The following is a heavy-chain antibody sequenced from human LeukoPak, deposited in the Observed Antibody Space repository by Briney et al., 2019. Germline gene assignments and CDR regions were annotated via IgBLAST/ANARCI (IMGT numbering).Heavy chain of an antibody. Sequence: ASVKVSCKASGYTFTGYYMHWVRQAPGQGLEWMGWINPNGGGTNYARKFQGRVTMTRDTSISTAHMELSRLRSDDTAVYYCARVGYYDSSGYYFQHWGQGTPVTVSS. CDR2: INPNGGGT. D-gene: IGHD3-22*01. V-gene: IGHV1-2*02. CDR3: ARVGYYDSSGYYFQH. CDR1: GYTFTGYY. J-gene: IGHJ1*01.